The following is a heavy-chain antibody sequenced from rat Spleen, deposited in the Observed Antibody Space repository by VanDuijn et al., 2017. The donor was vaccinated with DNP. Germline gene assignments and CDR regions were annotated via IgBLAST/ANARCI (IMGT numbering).Heavy chain of an antibody. CDR2: ISTSGEYT. D-gene: IGHD1-10*01. V-gene: IGHV5S13*01. CDR3: TRTTTSYYYAMDA. CDR1: GFTFSYYG. Sequence: EVQLVESGGGLVQPGRSLKLSCAASGFTFSYYGMAWVRQAPKKGLEWVASISTSGEYTHYRDSVKGRFTISRDNAKSTLYLQMNSLRSEDTATYYCTRTTTSYYYAMDAWGQGTSVTVSS. J-gene: IGHJ4*01.